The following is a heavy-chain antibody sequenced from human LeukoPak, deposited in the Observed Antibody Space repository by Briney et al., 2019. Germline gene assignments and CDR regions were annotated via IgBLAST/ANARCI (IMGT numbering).Heavy chain of an antibody. Sequence: GGSLRLSCAASGFTVSSNYMSWVRQAPGKGLEWVSVIYSGDYTYYADSLKGRFTVSRDNSRNTLFLQMNSLRAEDTAVYYCCIRGYQPHVFDYWGRGTLVIVSS. V-gene: IGHV3-53*01. CDR1: GFTVSSNY. CDR2: IYSGDYT. D-gene: IGHD3-16*02. J-gene: IGHJ4*02. CDR3: CIRGYQPHVFDY.